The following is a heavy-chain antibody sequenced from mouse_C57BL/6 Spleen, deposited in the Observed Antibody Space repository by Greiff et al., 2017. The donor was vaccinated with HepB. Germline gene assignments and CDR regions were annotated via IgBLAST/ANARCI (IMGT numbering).Heavy chain of an antibody. V-gene: IGHV1-7*01. CDR3: GGAQAHFDY. CDR1: GYTFTSYW. CDR2: INPSSGYT. Sequence: QVHVKQSGAELAKPGASVKLSCKASGYTFTSYWMHWVKQRPGQGLEWIGYINPSSGYTKYNQKFKDKATLTADKSSSTAYMQLSSLTYEDAAVYDCGGAQAHFDYWGQGTTLTVSS. D-gene: IGHD3-2*02. J-gene: IGHJ2*01.